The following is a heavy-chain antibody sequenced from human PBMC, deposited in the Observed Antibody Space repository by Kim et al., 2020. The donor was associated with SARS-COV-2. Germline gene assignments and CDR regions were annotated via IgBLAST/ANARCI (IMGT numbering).Heavy chain of an antibody. J-gene: IGHJ4*02. CDR1: GYSFTSYW. Sequence: GESLKISCKGSGYSFTSYWIGWVRQMPGKGLEWMGIIYPGDSDTRYSPSFQGQVTISADKSISTAYLQWSSLKASDTAMYYCARPPGKYYYGSGSYSGGYWGQGTLVTVSS. D-gene: IGHD3-10*01. V-gene: IGHV5-51*01. CDR3: ARPPGKYYYGSGSYSGGY. CDR2: IYPGDSDT.